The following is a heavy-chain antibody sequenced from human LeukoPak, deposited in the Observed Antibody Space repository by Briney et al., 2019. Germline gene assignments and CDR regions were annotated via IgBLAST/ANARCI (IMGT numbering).Heavy chain of an antibody. CDR2: INSDGGGA. J-gene: IGHJ5*02. Sequence: GGSLGLSCAASGITFGNNWMHWVRQGPGKGLVWISRINSDGGGAIYADSVKGRFTVSRDNAKNTLYLQMNSLRAEDTAVYYCARDVPHNWFDTWGQGTLVTVSS. V-gene: IGHV3-74*01. CDR3: ARDVPHNWFDT. CDR1: GITFGNNW.